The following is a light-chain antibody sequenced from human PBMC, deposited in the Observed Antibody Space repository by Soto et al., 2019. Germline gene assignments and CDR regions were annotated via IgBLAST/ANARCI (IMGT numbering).Light chain of an antibody. CDR1: SSDVGGYNY. V-gene: IGLV2-14*01. Sequence: QSALTQPASVSGSPGQSITISCTGTSSDVGGYNYVSWYQQHPGKAPKLMNYDVSNRPSGVSLRFSGSKSGNTASLTISGLQAEAEADYYCSSYTSSSTRHVFGTGTKVTVL. CDR2: DVS. CDR3: SSYTSSSTRHV. J-gene: IGLJ1*01.